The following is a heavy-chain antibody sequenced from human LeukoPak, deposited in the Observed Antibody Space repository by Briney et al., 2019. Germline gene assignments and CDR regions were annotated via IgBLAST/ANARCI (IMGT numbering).Heavy chain of an antibody. CDR3: ARVDGGNYFDY. CDR2: IYYSGST. CDR1: GGSISSGDYY. V-gene: IGHV4-30-4*01. D-gene: IGHD3-16*01. J-gene: IGHJ4*02. Sequence: PSQTLSLTCTVSGGSISSGDYYWSWLRQPPGKGLEWIGYIYYSGSTYYNPSLKSRVTISVDTSKNQFSLKLSSVTAADTAVYYCARVDGGNYFDYWGQGTLVTVSS.